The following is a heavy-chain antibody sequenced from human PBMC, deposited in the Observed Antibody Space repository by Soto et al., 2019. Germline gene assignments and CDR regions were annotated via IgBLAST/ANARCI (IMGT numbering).Heavy chain of an antibody. Sequence: SETLSLTCTVSGAPISGFYWSWIRKSAGKGLEWIGRIYATGTTDYNPSLKSRVMMSVDTSKKQFSLKLRSVTAADTAVYYCVRDGTKTLRDWFDPWGQGISVTVSS. CDR3: VRDGTKTLRDWFDP. CDR2: IYATGTT. D-gene: IGHD1-1*01. V-gene: IGHV4-4*07. J-gene: IGHJ5*02. CDR1: GAPISGFY.